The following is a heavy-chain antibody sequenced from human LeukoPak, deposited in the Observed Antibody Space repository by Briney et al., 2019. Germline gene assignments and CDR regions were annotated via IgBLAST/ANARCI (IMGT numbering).Heavy chain of an antibody. CDR1: GYTFTSYA. D-gene: IGHD3-16*02. CDR2: INAGNGNT. CDR3: ARGFRRDYVWGSYRSPPDDY. J-gene: IGHJ4*02. V-gene: IGHV1-3*01. Sequence: EASVKVSCKASGYTFTSYAMHWVRQAPGQRLEWMGWINAGNGNTKYSQKFQGRVTITRDTSASTAYMELSSLRSEDTAVYYCARGFRRDYVWGSYRSPPDDYWGQGTLVTVSS.